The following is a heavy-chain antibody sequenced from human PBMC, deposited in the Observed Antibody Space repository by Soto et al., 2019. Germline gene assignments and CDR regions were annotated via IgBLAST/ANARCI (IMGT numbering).Heavy chain of an antibody. Sequence: SETLSLTCTVSGGSISRSCYYWGWIRQPPGKGLEWLGSFYYGGSTYYKPSLKSRVTISVDTSKNQLSLRLTSVTAADTAVYYCASPEVGYCSGGSCYAIWGQGTLVTVSS. D-gene: IGHD2-15*01. CDR1: GGSISRSCYY. CDR2: FYYGGST. CDR3: ASPEVGYCSGGSCYAI. V-gene: IGHV4-39*01. J-gene: IGHJ4*02.